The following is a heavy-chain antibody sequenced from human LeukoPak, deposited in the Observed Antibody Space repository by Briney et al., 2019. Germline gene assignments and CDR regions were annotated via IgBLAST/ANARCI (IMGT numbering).Heavy chain of an antibody. J-gene: IGHJ3*02. D-gene: IGHD3-22*01. CDR2: IIAYNGNT. CDR3: ARVFFYYDSSGYWEGAFDI. Sequence: ASVKVSCKASGYTFTSYGISWVRQAPGQGLEWMGWIIAYNGNTNYAQKLQGRVTMTTDTSTSTAYMELRSLRSDDTAVYYCARVFFYYDSSGYWEGAFDIWGQGTMVTVSS. V-gene: IGHV1-18*01. CDR1: GYTFTSYG.